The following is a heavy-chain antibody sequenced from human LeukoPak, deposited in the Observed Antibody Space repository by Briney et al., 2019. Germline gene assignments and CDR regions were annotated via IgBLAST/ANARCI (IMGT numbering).Heavy chain of an antibody. D-gene: IGHD1-26*01. CDR1: GYTFSTYY. V-gene: IGHV1-46*01. CDR3: SRDLGGSYNDY. J-gene: IGHJ4*02. Sequence: ASVKVSCKASGYTFSTYYMHWVRQAPGQGLEWVGIINTSGGTTTYAQKFQGRVTMTRDTSTSTVYMELSSLRIEDTAVYYCSRDLGGSYNDYWGQGTMVTVSS. CDR2: INTSGGTT.